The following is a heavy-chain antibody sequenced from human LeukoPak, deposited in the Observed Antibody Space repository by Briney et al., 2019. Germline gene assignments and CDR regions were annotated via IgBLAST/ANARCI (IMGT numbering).Heavy chain of an antibody. CDR2: ISGSGGST. V-gene: IGHV3-23*01. CDR3: AKTYYGGNGNYYFDY. CDR1: GFTFSSYA. Sequence: GSLRLSCAASGFTFSSYAMSWVREAPGKGLEWVSAISGSGGSTYYADSVKGRFTISRDNSKNTLYLQMNSLRAEDTAVYYCAKTYYGGNGNYYFDYWGQGTLVTVSS. J-gene: IGHJ4*02. D-gene: IGHD4-23*01.